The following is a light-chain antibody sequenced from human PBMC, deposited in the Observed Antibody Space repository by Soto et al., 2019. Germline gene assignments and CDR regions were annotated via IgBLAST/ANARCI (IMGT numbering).Light chain of an antibody. CDR2: GAS. V-gene: IGKV3-15*01. Sequence: EIVMTQSPATLSVSPGERVTLSCRASQSVSSNLAWYQQKPGQAPRLLIYGASTRATGIPARFSGSGSGTEFTLTLNSLQSEDFAVYSCQQYNKWPLTFGGGTKVDIK. J-gene: IGKJ4*01. CDR3: QQYNKWPLT. CDR1: QSVSSN.